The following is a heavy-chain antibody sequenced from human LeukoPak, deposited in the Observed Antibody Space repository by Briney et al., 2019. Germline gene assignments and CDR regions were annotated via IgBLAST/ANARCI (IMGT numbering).Heavy chain of an antibody. Sequence: PGGSLRLSCAASGFTFSSYAMSWVRQAPGKGLEWVSVISGSGGSTYYADSVKGRFTISRDNAKNSLYLQMNSLRAEDTAVYYCARDLQFGYSYGYPDYWGQGTLVTVSS. V-gene: IGHV3-23*01. D-gene: IGHD5-18*01. J-gene: IGHJ4*02. CDR3: ARDLQFGYSYGYPDY. CDR1: GFTFSSYA. CDR2: ISGSGGST.